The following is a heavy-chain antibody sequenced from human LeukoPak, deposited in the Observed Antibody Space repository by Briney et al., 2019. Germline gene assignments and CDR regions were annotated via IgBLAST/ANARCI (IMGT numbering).Heavy chain of an antibody. J-gene: IGHJ4*02. CDR1: GFTFGDYA. CDR2: IRSKAYGETA. CDR3: TRDRGAYNLYDY. V-gene: IGHV3-49*03. D-gene: IGHD1-1*01. Sequence: PGRSLRLSCTASGFTFGDYAMSWIRQAPGKGLEWVGFIRSKAYGETADYAASVKGRFTISRDDSKAIACLQMNSLKTEDTAVYHCTRDRGAYNLYDYWGQGTLVTVSS.